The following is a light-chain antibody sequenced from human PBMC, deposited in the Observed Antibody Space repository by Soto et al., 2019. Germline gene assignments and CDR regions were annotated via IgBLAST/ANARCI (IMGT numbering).Light chain of an antibody. CDR2: DVS. V-gene: IGLV2-14*01. J-gene: IGLJ3*02. CDR3: SSYTTSTTGV. CDR1: SSDVGAYNY. Sequence: QSALTQPASVSGSPGQSITISCTGTSSDVGAYNYVSWFQQHPGKAPRLIIYDVSNRPSGVSNRFSGSKSGNTASLTISGLQAEDEADYYCSSYTTSTTGVFGGGTKGPS.